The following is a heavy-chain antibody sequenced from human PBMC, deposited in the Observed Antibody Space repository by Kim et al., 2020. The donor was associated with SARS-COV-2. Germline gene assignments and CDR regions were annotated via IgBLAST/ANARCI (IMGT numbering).Heavy chain of an antibody. J-gene: IGHJ4*02. V-gene: IGHV3-23*03. Sequence: GGSLRLSCAASGFTFRNYAMAWVRQAPGEGLEWVSIIYTDPSKTFYADSVKGRFTISRDNSKSTLYLQMNSLSAEDTALYYCAKSESGSNNELDYWGQGALPTVPA. CDR1: GFTFRNYA. CDR3: AKSESGSNNELDY. CDR2: IYTDPSKT. D-gene: IGHD1-1*01.